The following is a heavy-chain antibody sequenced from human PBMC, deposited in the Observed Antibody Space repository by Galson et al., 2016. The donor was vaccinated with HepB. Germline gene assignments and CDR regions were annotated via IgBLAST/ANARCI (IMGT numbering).Heavy chain of an antibody. J-gene: IGHJ4*02. CDR2: ISPYKGNT. CDR1: GYTFSSYG. D-gene: IGHD3-22*01. CDR3: ARIPPPYYYDSSGPIDY. V-gene: IGHV1-18*01. Sequence: SVKVSCKAFGYTFSSYGISWVRQAPGLGLEWMGWISPYKGNTNYAQKFQGRVTMTTDTSASTAYMDLRSLRSDDTALYYCARIPPPYYYDSSGPIDYWGQGTLVTVSS.